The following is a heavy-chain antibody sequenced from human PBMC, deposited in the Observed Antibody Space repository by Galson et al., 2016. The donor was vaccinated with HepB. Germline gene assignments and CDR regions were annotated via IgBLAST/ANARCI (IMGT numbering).Heavy chain of an antibody. D-gene: IGHD3-10*01. V-gene: IGHV4-34*08. CDR1: GGTFSGHS. CDR3: ATMGSSPGGFDS. Sequence: SETLSLTCGVYGGTFSGHSWSWVRQPPGKGLDWIGSIYYSGTTYYNPSLKRRVTMSVDTSKNQFSLKLNSVTAADTAVYYCATMGSSPGGFDSWGQGTLVTVS. CDR2: IYYSGTT. J-gene: IGHJ4*02.